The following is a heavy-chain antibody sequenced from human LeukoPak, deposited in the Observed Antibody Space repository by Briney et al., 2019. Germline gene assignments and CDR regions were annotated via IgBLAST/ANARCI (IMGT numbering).Heavy chain of an antibody. CDR1: GGTFSSYA. CDR3: ARGEDSGYDWDY. J-gene: IGHJ4*02. V-gene: IGHV1-69*05. CDR2: IIPIIGTA. D-gene: IGHD5-12*01. Sequence: GASVKVSCKASGGTFSSYAISWVRQAPGQGLEWMGGIIPIIGTANYAQKFQGRVTITTDESTSTAYMELSSLRSEDTAVYYCARGEDSGYDWDYWGQGTLVTVSS.